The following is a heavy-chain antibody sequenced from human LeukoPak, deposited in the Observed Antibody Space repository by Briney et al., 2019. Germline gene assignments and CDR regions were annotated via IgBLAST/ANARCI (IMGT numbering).Heavy chain of an antibody. J-gene: IGHJ4*02. D-gene: IGHD2-2*02. Sequence: GGSLRLSCAASGFTFSSYALHWVRRAPGKGLEWVAVISYDGSNKYYADSVKGRFTISRDNSKNTLYLQMNSLRAEDTAVYYCARYEYQLLYCLDYWGQGTLVTVSS. CDR1: GFTFSSYA. CDR3: ARYEYQLLYCLDY. CDR2: ISYDGSNK. V-gene: IGHV3-30-3*01.